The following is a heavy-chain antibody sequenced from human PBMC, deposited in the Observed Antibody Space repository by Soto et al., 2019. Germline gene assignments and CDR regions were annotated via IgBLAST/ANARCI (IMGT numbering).Heavy chain of an antibody. D-gene: IGHD6-13*01. Sequence: PGGSLRLSCTASGFTFGYYAMSWFRQSPGKGLEWVGFIRSKAYGGTTEYAASVKGRFTISRDDSKSIAYLQMNSLKTEDTAVYYCTRARYSSSWSDYWGQGTLVTVSS. CDR3: TRARYSSSWSDY. CDR1: GFTFGYYA. CDR2: IRSKAYGGTT. V-gene: IGHV3-49*03. J-gene: IGHJ4*02.